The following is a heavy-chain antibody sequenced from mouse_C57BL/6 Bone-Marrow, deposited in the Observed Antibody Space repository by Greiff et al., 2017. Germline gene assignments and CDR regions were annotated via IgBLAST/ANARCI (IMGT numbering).Heavy chain of an antibody. Sequence: VQLQQPGAELVRPGSSVKLSCKASGYTFTSYWMHWVKQRPIQGLEWIGKIDPSDSETHYNQKFKDKATLTVDKSSSTAYMQLSSLTSEDSAVYYCARRRWWYYFDYWGQGTTLTVSS. V-gene: IGHV1-52*01. D-gene: IGHD1-1*02. CDR1: GYTFTSYW. CDR3: ARRRWWYYFDY. J-gene: IGHJ2*01. CDR2: IDPSDSET.